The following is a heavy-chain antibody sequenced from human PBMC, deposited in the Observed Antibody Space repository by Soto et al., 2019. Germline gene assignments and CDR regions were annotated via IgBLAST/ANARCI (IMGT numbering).Heavy chain of an antibody. J-gene: IGHJ4*02. CDR1: GGSISSGGYY. CDR2: IYYSGST. Sequence: SETLSLTCTVSGGSISSGGYYWSWIRQHPGKGLEWIGYIYYSGSTYYNPSLKSRVTISVDTSKNQFSLKLSSVTAADTAVYYCARNLMKPYYFDYWGQGTLVTVSS. CDR3: ARNLMKPYYFDY. V-gene: IGHV4-31*03.